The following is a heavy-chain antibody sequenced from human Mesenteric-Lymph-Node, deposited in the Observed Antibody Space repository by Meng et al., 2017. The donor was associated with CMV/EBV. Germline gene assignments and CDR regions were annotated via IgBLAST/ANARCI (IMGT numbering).Heavy chain of an antibody. CDR1: GFTFSSYS. Sequence: GESLKISCAASGFTFSSYSMNWVRQAPGKGLEWVSYISSSSSTIYYADSVKGRFTISRDNAKNSLYLQMNSLRAEDTAVYYCARDLGEIAAAGTDFDYWGQGTLVTVSS. CDR2: ISSSSSTI. CDR3: ARDLGEIAAAGTDFDY. D-gene: IGHD6-13*01. V-gene: IGHV3-48*04. J-gene: IGHJ4*02.